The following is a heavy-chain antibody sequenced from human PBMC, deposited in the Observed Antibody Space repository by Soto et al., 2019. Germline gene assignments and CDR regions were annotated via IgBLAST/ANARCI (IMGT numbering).Heavy chain of an antibody. D-gene: IGHD1-1*01. Sequence: EVQLVESGGGLVKPGGSLRLSCAASGFTFSSYSMNWVRQAPGKGLEWVSSISSSSSYIYYADSVKGRFTISRDNAKNSLYLQMNSRRAEDTAVYYCARGGNWNDVVWLVDDAFDIWGQGTMVTVSS. CDR2: ISSSSSYI. J-gene: IGHJ3*02. CDR1: GFTFSSYS. V-gene: IGHV3-21*01. CDR3: ARGGNWNDVVWLVDDAFDI.